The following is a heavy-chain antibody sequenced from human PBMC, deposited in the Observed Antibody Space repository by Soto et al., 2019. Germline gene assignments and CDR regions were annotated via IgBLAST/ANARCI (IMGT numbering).Heavy chain of an antibody. CDR1: GGCFSGYY. CDR2: INHTGST. J-gene: IGHJ4*02. Sequence: PSETLSLTCAVHGGCFSGYYWSWIRQPPGKGLEWIGEINHTGSTNYNPSLKSRVTISVDTSKNQFSLKLTSVTAADTAVYYCARGYSGYDPFDYWGQGPLVTVSS. CDR3: ARGYSGYDPFDY. D-gene: IGHD5-12*01. V-gene: IGHV4-34*01.